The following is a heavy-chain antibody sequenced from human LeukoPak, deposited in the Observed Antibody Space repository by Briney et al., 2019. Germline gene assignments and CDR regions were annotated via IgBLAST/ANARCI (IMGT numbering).Heavy chain of an antibody. CDR2: IYSGGDT. CDR1: GLTVSSNY. CDR3: ARELRATGCFDL. V-gene: IGHV3-53*01. J-gene: IGHJ2*01. Sequence: PGGSLRLSCAASGLTVSSNYMTWVRQPPGKGLEWVSVIYSGGDTYYTDSVKGRFTISRDNSKNTLYLQMNSLRAEDTAVYYCARELRATGCFDLWGRGTLVTVSS.